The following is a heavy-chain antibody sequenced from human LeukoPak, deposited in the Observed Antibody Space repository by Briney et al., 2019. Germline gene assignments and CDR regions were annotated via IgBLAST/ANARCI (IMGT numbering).Heavy chain of an antibody. CDR2: IYYSGST. CDR1: GGSISSYY. CDR3: ARPSLDYGGIDAFDF. Sequence: SETLSLTCTVSGGSISSYYWSWIRQHPGKGLEWIGFIYYSGSTNYNPSLKSRVTISVDTSKNQFSLKLSSVTAADTAVYYCARPSLDYGGIDAFDFWGQGTLVTVSS. J-gene: IGHJ3*01. D-gene: IGHD4-23*01. V-gene: IGHV4-59*08.